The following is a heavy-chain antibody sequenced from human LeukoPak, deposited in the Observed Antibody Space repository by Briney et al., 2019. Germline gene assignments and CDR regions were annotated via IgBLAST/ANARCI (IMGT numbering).Heavy chain of an antibody. J-gene: IGHJ4*02. CDR1: GGSISSGGYS. CDR3: ARLGRAFDY. V-gene: IGHV4-30-2*02. CDR2: IYHSGST. D-gene: IGHD5-24*01. Sequence: SETLSLTCAVSGGSISSGGYSWSWIRQPPGKGLEWIGYIYHSGSTYYNPSLKSRVTISVDTSKNQFSLKLSSVTAADTAVYYCARLGRAFDYWGQGTLVTVSS.